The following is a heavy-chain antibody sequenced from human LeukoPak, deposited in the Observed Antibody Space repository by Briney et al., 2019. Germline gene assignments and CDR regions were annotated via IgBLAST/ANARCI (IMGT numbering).Heavy chain of an antibody. V-gene: IGHV3-7*01. CDR3: ARHLSGITGYTYGRGIDY. CDR1: GFTFSSYW. Sequence: GGSLRLSCAASGFTFSSYWMSWVRQAPGKGLEWVANIKKDGSEKYYVDSVKGRFTISRDNAKTSLYLQMNSLRAEDTAVYYCARHLSGITGYTYGRGIDYWGQGTLVTVSS. CDR2: IKKDGSEK. D-gene: IGHD5-18*01. J-gene: IGHJ4*02.